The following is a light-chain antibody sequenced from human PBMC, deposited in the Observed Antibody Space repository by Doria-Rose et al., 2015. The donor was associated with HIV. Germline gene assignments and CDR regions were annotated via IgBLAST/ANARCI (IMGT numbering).Light chain of an antibody. CDR1: QSVCSN. CDR3: QQYNNWPRT. V-gene: IGKV3-15*01. Sequence: EIVMTQSPATLSVSPGKRVTLSCRASQSVCSNLAWYQQKPGQAPRLLIYGASTRATDIPARLSASGSGTEFTLTISSLQSEDFAVYYCQQYNNWPRTFGQGTKVEIK. CDR2: GAS. J-gene: IGKJ1*01.